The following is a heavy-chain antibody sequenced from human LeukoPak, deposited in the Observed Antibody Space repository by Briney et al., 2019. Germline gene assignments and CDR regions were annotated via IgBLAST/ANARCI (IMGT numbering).Heavy chain of an antibody. D-gene: IGHD6-13*01. CDR2: IGATGGGST. V-gene: IGHV3-23*01. Sequence: GESLKISCAVSGFTFTSYAMSWVRQAPGKGLEWVSAIGATGGGSTFYADSVKGRFTISRDNSKNALYLQMSSLRAEDTAFYYCAKGVAPSGTGYYFDYWGQGTLVTVSS. CDR1: GFTFTSYA. CDR3: AKGVAPSGTGYYFDY. J-gene: IGHJ4*02.